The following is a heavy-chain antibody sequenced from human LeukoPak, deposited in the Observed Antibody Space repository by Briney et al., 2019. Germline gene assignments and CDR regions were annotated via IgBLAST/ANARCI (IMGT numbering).Heavy chain of an antibody. CDR1: GYSLSTARMG. CDR2: IFSNDEK. V-gene: IGHV2-26*01. Sequence: DSGPTLVNPTETLTLTYTVSGYSLSTARMGVTWIRQPPGKALEWLAHIFSNDEKSYSTSLKSRLTISKDTSKSQVVLTMTNMDPVDTATYYCARSPYLLRPPYYDYWGQGTLVTVSS. CDR3: ARSPYLLRPPYYDY. D-gene: IGHD2-15*01. J-gene: IGHJ4*02.